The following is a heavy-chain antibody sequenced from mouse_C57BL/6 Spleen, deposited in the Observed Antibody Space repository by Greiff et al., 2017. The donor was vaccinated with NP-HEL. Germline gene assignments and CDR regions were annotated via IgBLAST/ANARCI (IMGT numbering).Heavy chain of an antibody. J-gene: IGHJ1*03. V-gene: IGHV14-2*01. CDR2: IDPEDGET. Sequence: EVQLQQSGAELVKPGASVKLSCTASGFNITYYYMHWVKQRTEQGLEWIGRIDPEDGETKYAPKFQGKATITADTSSNTAYLQLSSLTSEDTAVDYCARNWDVDWYFDVWGTGTTVTVSS. CDR3: ARNWDVDWYFDV. D-gene: IGHD4-1*01. CDR1: GFNITYYY.